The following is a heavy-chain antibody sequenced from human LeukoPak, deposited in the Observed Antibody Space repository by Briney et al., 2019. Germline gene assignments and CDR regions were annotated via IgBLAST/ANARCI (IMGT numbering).Heavy chain of an antibody. CDR2: INPSGGST. D-gene: IGHD3-22*01. CDR1: GYTFTSYY. J-gene: IGHJ4*02. CDR3: ARDRSGYYYDFDY. V-gene: IGHV1-46*01. Sequence: ASVKVSCKASGYTFTSYYMHWVRQAPGQGLEWMGIINPSGGSTSYAQKFQGRVTMTRDMSTSTVYMELSSLRSEDTAVYYCARDRSGYYYDFDYWAREPWSPSPQ.